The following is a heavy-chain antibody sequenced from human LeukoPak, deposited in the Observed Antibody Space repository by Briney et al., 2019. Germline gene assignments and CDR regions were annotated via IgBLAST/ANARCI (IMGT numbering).Heavy chain of an antibody. CDR2: ITSSGSTI. CDR3: AVAYCGDDCYGDYFDS. V-gene: IGHV3-48*03. CDR1: GFTFSSFE. Sequence: AGSLRLSCAASGFTFSSFEVNWVRQAPGKGLEWVSYITSSGSTIYYADSVKGGFTISKDNAKNSVYLQMNRLGAEGTAGYYCAVAYCGDDCYGDYFDSWGQGTLVTVSS. J-gene: IGHJ4*02. D-gene: IGHD2-21*02.